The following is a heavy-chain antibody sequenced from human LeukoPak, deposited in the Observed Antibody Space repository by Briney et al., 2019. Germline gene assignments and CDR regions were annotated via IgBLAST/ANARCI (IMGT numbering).Heavy chain of an antibody. Sequence: PGGSLRLSCVVSGFTLTDNYVSWVRRAPGKGVEWGSVIFSGGTTYYSDSVKGRYSISKDIAKNTVYLQMNSMRRDDSAVYYCAKETRWGAPQGAWGQGTLVTVSS. CDR2: IFSGGTT. V-gene: IGHV3-66*02. J-gene: IGHJ5*02. CDR3: AKETRWGAPQGA. CDR1: GFTLTDNY. D-gene: IGHD7-27*01.